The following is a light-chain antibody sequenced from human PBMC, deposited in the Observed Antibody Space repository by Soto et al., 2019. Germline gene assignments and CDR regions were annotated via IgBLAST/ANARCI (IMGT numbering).Light chain of an antibody. V-gene: IGKV3-15*01. CDR2: GAS. CDR1: QSVSSN. Sequence: EIVMTQSPATLSVSPGERATLSCRASQSVSSNLAWYQQKPGQAPRLLIYGASTGATGIPARFSGSGSGTEFTLTISSLQSEDLAVYYCQQYNNWPPYTFGQGTKVEIK. J-gene: IGKJ2*01. CDR3: QQYNNWPPYT.